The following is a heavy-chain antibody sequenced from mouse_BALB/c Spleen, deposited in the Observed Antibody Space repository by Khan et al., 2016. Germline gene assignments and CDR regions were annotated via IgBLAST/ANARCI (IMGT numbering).Heavy chain of an antibody. CDR1: GYTFTNYV. Sequence: EVQLQESGPELVKPGASVKMSCKASGYTFTNYVIHWVKQKPGQGLECIGYVNPYYDGTKYNEKFKGKATLTSDKSSSTAYMELSSLTSEDSAVYYCAREGTYYRYDAFDVWGAGTTVTVSS. CDR2: VNPYYDGT. J-gene: IGHJ1*01. V-gene: IGHV1S136*01. CDR3: AREGTYYRYDAFDV. D-gene: IGHD2-14*01.